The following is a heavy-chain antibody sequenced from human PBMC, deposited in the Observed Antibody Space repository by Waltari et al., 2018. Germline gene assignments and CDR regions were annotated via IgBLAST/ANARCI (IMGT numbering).Heavy chain of an antibody. Sequence: QVQLQQWGAGLLKPSETLSLTCAVYGGSFSGYYWSWIRQSPGKGLEWIGEIKHSGSTNYNPTIKSRVTISVDTSKNQFSLKVSSVTAADTAVYYCARQFSSGWYSEYWGQGTLVTVSS. CDR2: IKHSGST. V-gene: IGHV4-34*01. J-gene: IGHJ4*02. CDR1: GGSFSGYY. CDR3: ARQFSSGWYSEY. D-gene: IGHD6-19*01.